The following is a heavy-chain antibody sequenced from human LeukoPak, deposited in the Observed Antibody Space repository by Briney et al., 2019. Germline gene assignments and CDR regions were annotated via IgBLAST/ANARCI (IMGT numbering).Heavy chain of an antibody. D-gene: IGHD1-26*01. CDR2: ISSSSSYT. J-gene: IGHJ4*02. Sequence: PGGSLRLSCAASGFTFSDYYMSWIRQAPGKGLEWVSYISSSSSYTNYADSVKGRFTISRDNAKNSLYLQMSSLRAEDTAVYYCAREEEGATHPDYWGQGTLVTVSS. V-gene: IGHV3-11*06. CDR3: AREEEGATHPDY. CDR1: GFTFSDYY.